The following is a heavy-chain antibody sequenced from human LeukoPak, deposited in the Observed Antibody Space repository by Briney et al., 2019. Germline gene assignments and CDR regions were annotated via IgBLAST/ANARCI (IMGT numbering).Heavy chain of an antibody. D-gene: IGHD3-10*01. CDR2: INPTGTTT. V-gene: IGHV1-46*01. Sequence: ASVKVSCKASGYTFINNWMHWVRQAPGQGLEWVGLINPTGTTTLYAQKFQGRVTLTRDMSTSTDYMELRSLKSEDTAVYYCARDTSVGDIAWWFDPWGQGTLVTVSS. CDR3: ARDTSVGDIAWWFDP. CDR1: GYTFINNW. J-gene: IGHJ5*02.